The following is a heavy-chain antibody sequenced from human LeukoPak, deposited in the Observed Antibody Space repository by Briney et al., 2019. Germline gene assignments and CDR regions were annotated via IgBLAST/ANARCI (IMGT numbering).Heavy chain of an antibody. D-gene: IGHD3-3*01. CDR2: IKSKTDGGTP. V-gene: IGHV3-15*01. CDR1: GITFISAW. J-gene: IGHJ4*02. CDR3: ATALRGVGF. Sequence: GGSLRLSCAASGITFISAWMNWVRQAPGKGLEWVGRIKSKTDGGTPEHAAPVKGRFIISRDDSKNVLYLQMNSLNSDDTAVYYCATALRGVGFWGQGTLVTVPS.